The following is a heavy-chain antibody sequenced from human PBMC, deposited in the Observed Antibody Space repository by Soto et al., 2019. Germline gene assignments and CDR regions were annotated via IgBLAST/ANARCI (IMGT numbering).Heavy chain of an antibody. CDR2: IHHDGSNT. CDR1: GVPFRTYG. Sequence: QVQLVESGGGVVQPGTSRRLSSAASGVPFRTYGMHWVRQAPGKGLEWVASIHHDGSNTYYADTAKGRCTVSKDNSKNTLFLQRDSLRVGDTAVYFCASWIPSLNYDYWGQGTLLIVSS. V-gene: IGHV3-33*03. J-gene: IGHJ4*02. CDR3: ASWIPSLNYDY. D-gene: IGHD6-13*01.